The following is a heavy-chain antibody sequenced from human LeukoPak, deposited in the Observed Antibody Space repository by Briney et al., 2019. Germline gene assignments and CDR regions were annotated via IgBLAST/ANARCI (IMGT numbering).Heavy chain of an antibody. CDR2: ISAYNGNT. Sequence: ASVTVSFKASGYTFDSYGISWVRQAPGQGLEYMGWISAYNGNTNYAQRLQGRVTLTTDTSTNTAYMDLRSLKSDDTAVCYCARAHPRVPAAKLADYWGQGTLVTVSS. D-gene: IGHD2-2*01. J-gene: IGHJ4*02. CDR1: GYTFDSYG. CDR3: ARAHPRVPAAKLADY. V-gene: IGHV1-18*01.